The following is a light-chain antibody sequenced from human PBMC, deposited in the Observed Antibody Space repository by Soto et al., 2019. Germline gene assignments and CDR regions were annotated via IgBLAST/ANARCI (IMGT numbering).Light chain of an antibody. CDR2: GAS. V-gene: IGKV3-20*01. CDR1: QSVGSDY. Sequence: ESVLTHSRGTLSLSPGERATLSCRASQSVGSDYLAWYQQKPGQAPRILIFGASGRATGIPDRFSGSGSGTDFTLTISRLEPEDFAVYACQQYGRAPITFGQGTRLEI. J-gene: IGKJ5*01. CDR3: QQYGRAPIT.